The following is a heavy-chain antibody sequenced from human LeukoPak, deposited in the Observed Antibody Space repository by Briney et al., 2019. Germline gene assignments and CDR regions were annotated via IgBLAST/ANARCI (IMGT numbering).Heavy chain of an antibody. CDR1: GGSISSYY. V-gene: IGHV4-59*01. J-gene: IGHJ4*02. CDR3: ARVDPDSSSTLEVFDY. CDR2: IYYSGST. D-gene: IGHD6-6*01. Sequence: SETLSLTCTVSGGSISSYYWSWIRQPRGKGLEWIGYIYYSGSTNYNPSLKSRVTISVDTSKNQFSLKLSSVTAADTAVYYCARVDPDSSSTLEVFDYWGQGTLVTVPS.